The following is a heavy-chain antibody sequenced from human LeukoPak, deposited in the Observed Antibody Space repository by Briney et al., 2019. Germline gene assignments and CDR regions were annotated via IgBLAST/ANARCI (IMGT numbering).Heavy chain of an antibody. V-gene: IGHV3-73*01. CDR3: TRDAGTYNWLDP. Sequence: GGSLKLSCAASGFTFSDCSIHWVRQASGKGLEWVGLIDKKTKNYATAYAASVRGRFTISRDDSQNTAYLQMYSLETEDTALYYCTRDAGTYNWLDPWGQGTLVTVSS. D-gene: IGHD1-26*01. J-gene: IGHJ5*02. CDR1: GFTFSDCS. CDR2: IDKKTKNYAT.